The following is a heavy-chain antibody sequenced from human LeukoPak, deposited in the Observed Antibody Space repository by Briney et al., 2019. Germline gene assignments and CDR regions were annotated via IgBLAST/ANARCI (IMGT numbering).Heavy chain of an antibody. CDR1: GYTFTSYG. CDR2: ISAYNGNT. J-gene: IGHJ3*02. Sequence: ASVKVSCKASGYTFTSYGISWVRQAPGQGLEWMGWISAYNGNTNYAQKLQGRVTMTTDTSTSTAYMELRSLRSDDTAVYYCARQSYYYGSSGYYSYDALDIWGQGTMVTVSS. CDR3: ARQSYYYGSSGYYSYDALDI. D-gene: IGHD3-22*01. V-gene: IGHV1-18*01.